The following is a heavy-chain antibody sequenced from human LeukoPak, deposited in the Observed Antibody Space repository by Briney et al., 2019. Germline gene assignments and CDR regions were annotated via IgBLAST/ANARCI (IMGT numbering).Heavy chain of an antibody. CDR3: AKMISPIDY. D-gene: IGHD3-16*01. V-gene: IGHV3-23*01. CDR2: ISGSGGST. J-gene: IGHJ4*02. Sequence: PGGSLRLSCAASGFTFSSYAVSWVRQAPGKGLEWVSSISGSGGSTYYADSVKGRFTISRDNSKNTLYLQMNSLRAEDTAIYYCAKMISPIDYWGQGTLVPVSS. CDR1: GFTFSSYA.